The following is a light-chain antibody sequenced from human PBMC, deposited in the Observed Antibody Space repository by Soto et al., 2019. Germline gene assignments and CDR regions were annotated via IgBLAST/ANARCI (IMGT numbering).Light chain of an antibody. CDR1: SSDLGSYNY. Sequence: QSALTQPASVSGSPGQSITISCTGTSSDLGSYNYVSWYQQHPGKAPKLMIYDVSNRPSGVSDRFSGSKSGHTASLTISGLQAEDEADYYCNSYTSTSTVVFGGGTKLTVL. CDR3: NSYTSTSTVV. J-gene: IGLJ2*01. CDR2: DVS. V-gene: IGLV2-14*03.